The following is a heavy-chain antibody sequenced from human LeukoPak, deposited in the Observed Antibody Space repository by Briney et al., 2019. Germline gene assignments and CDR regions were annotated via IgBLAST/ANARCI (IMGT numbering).Heavy chain of an antibody. J-gene: IGHJ4*02. CDR3: ARDSYYDILTGYYAGGYFDY. D-gene: IGHD3-9*01. Sequence: SETLSLTCTVSGGSISSSSYYWGWIRQPPGKGLEWIGSIYYSGSTYYNPSLKSRVTISVDTSKNQFSLKLSSVTAADTAVYYCARDSYYDILTGYYAGGYFDYWGQGTLVTVSS. CDR2: IYYSGST. V-gene: IGHV4-39*07. CDR1: GGSISSSSYY.